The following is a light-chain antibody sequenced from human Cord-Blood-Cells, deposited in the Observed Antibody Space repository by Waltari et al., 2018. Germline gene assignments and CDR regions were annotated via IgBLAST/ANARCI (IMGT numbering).Light chain of an antibody. J-gene: IGLJ2*01. CDR3: CSYAGSYTGV. CDR2: DVS. CDR1: SSAVGGYNY. Sequence: QSALTQPRSVSGSPGQSVTISCTGTSSAVGGYNYVSWYQQHPGKAPKLVMYDVSNRPSGVPDRFSGSKSGNTASLTISGLQAEDEADYYGCSYAGSYTGVFGGGTKLTVL. V-gene: IGLV2-11*01.